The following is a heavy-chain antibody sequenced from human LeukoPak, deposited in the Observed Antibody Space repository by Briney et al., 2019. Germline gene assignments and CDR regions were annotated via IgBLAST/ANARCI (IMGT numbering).Heavy chain of an antibody. CDR3: ARRRGYYDSSGYSNWFDP. CDR2: IKQDGSEK. J-gene: IGHJ5*02. V-gene: IGHV3-7*01. CDR1: GFTFSSYW. D-gene: IGHD3-22*01. Sequence: GGSLRLSCAASGFTFSSYWMSWVRQAPGKGLEWVANIKQDGSEKYYVDSVKGRFTISRDNAKNSLYLQMNSLRAEATAVYYCARRRGYYDSSGYSNWFDPWGQGTLVTVSS.